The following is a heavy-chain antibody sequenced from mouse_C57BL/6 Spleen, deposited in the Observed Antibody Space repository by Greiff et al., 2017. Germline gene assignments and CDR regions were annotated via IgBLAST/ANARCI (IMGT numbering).Heavy chain of an antibody. CDR2: INPSTGGT. J-gene: IGHJ3*01. CDR1: GYSFTGYY. D-gene: IGHD2-4*01. V-gene: IGHV1-42*01. Sequence: VQLQQSGPELVKPGASVKISCKASGYSFTGYYMNWVTQSPEKSLEWIGEINPSTGGTTYNQKFKAKATLTVDKSSSTAYMQLKRLTSEDSAVYYCARRDYDYGAWFAYWGQGTLVTVSA. CDR3: ARRDYDYGAWFAY.